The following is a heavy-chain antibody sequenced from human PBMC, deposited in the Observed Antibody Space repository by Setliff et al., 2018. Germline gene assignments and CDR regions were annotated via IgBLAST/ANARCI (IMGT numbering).Heavy chain of an antibody. CDR2: ITPFNGNT. CDR3: ASEPTIVRGVIITSYGMDV. J-gene: IGHJ6*02. CDR1: GYTFTYRY. Sequence: SVKVSCKASGYTFTYRYLHWVRQAPGQALEWMGWITPFNGNTNYAQKFQDRATITRDRSMSTAYMELSSLRSEDTVMYYCASEPTIVRGVIITSYGMDVWGQGTMVTVSS. D-gene: IGHD3-10*01. V-gene: IGHV1-45*02.